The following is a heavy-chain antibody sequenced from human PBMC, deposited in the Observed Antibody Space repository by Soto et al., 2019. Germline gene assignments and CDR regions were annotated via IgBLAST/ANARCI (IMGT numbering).Heavy chain of an antibody. CDR3: ARRGGNNYYGMDV. D-gene: IGHD3-16*01. V-gene: IGHV4-34*01. CDR2: INHSGST. Sequence: SETLSLTCAVYGGSFSGYYWSWIRQPPGKGLEWIGEINHSGSTNYNPSLKSRVTISVDTSKNQFSLKLSSVTAADTAVYYCARRGGNNYYGMDVRRQGTTVTVSS. J-gene: IGHJ6*02. CDR1: GGSFSGYY.